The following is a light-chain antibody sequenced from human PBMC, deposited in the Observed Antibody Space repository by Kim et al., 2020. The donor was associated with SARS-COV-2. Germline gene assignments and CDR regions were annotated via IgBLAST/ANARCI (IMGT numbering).Light chain of an antibody. CDR2: RDK. J-gene: IGLJ2*01. Sequence: SYELTQPLSVSVALGQTARITCEGDKIESKSVHWHQQKAGQAPVLVIYRDKNRPSGIPERFSGSNSGNTATLTITRAQAGDEADYYCQVWDSTTAVFVGGKKVTVL. CDR3: QVWDSTTAV. V-gene: IGLV3-9*01. CDR1: KIESKS.